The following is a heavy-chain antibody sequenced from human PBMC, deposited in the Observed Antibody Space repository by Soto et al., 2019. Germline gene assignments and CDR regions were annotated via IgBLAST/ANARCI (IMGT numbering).Heavy chain of an antibody. CDR2: INWNSGSI. CDR3: VKDESINWYSGHFRH. D-gene: IGHD6-13*01. CDR1: GFTFDDYA. J-gene: IGHJ1*01. Sequence: GGSLRLSCAASGFTFDDYAMHWVRQVPGKGLEWVSGINWNSGSIGYADSVKGRLAISRDNAKNSLHLQMNSLRAEDTAFYYCVKDESINWYSGHFRHWGQGTQVTVSS. V-gene: IGHV3-9*01.